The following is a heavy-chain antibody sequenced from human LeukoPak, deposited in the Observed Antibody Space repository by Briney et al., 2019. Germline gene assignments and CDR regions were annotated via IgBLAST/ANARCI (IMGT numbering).Heavy chain of an antibody. CDR2: TYYRYKLYN. D-gene: IGHD1-20*01. CDR3: ERAYNWNDEYFDY. V-gene: IGHV6-1*01. Sequence: SQTLSLTCAISRDSVSSNSAAWNWIRQSPSRGLEGLGRTYYRYKLYNDYAVSMKSRITINPDTSKNKFSLQLNSVTPEDTAVYYCERAYNWNDEYFDYWGQGTLVTVSS. CDR1: RDSVSSNSAA. J-gene: IGHJ4*02.